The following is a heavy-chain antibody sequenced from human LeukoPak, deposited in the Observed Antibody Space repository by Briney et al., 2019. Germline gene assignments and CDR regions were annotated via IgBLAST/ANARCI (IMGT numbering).Heavy chain of an antibody. Sequence: GASVKVSCKASGYTFTSYDINWVRQAPGQGLEWMGRINPSSGDTEYGQRFQGRVTLTRDTSSSTANMELRRLRSDDTAVYYCARDPGYSYAFDIWGQGTVVIVSS. CDR3: ARDPGYSYAFDI. V-gene: IGHV1-2*06. CDR1: GYTFTSYD. J-gene: IGHJ3*02. CDR2: INPSSGDT. D-gene: IGHD2-21*01.